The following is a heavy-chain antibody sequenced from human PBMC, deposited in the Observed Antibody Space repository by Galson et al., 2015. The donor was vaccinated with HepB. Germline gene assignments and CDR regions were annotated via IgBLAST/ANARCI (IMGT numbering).Heavy chain of an antibody. CDR2: IYWDDDK. J-gene: IGHJ6*02. CDR1: GFSLSTSGVG. Sequence: PALVKPTQTLTLTCTFSGFSLSTSGVGVGWIRQPPGKALEWLALIYWDDDKRYSPSLKSRLTITKDTSKNQVVLTMTNMDPVDTATYYCARRPYYYYGMDVWGQGTTVTVSS. V-gene: IGHV2-5*02. CDR3: ARRPYYYYGMDV.